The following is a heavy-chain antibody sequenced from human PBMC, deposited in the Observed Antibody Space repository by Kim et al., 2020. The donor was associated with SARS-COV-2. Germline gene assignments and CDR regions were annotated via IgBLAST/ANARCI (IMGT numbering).Heavy chain of an antibody. Sequence: GGSLRLSCTASGFTVSSNYMTWVRQAPGKGLEWVSVIFSGDSTDYADSVKGRFIISRDHSKNTLYLQMNSLRAEDTAVYYCVAYGSESYYPNWGQGTLVT. J-gene: IGHJ4*02. CDR2: IFSGDST. V-gene: IGHV3-53*01. D-gene: IGHD3-10*01. CDR3: VAYGSESYYPN. CDR1: GFTVSSNY.